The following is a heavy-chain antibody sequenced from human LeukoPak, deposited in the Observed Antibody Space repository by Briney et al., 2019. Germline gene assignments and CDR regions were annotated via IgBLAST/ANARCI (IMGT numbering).Heavy chain of an antibody. CDR1: GGTFSSYA. J-gene: IGHJ4*02. D-gene: IGHD6-13*01. CDR3: ARDRDRYSSSWYTFDY. V-gene: IGHV1-69*01. CDR2: IIPIFGTA. Sequence: ASVKVSCKASGGTFSSYAISWVRQAPGQGLEWMGGIIPIFGTANYAQKFQGRVTITADESTSTAYMELSSLRSEDTAVYYCARDRDRYSSSWYTFDYWGQGTLVTVSS.